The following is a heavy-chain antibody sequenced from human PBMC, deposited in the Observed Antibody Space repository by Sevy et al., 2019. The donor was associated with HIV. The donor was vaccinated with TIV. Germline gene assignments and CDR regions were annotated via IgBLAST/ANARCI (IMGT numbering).Heavy chain of an antibody. V-gene: IGHV3-30*02. J-gene: IGHJ6*02. CDR1: GFTFSDYA. D-gene: IGHD2-2*01. CDR2: IWYDGSNK. Sequence: GESLKISCAASGFTFSDYAIHWVRQAPGKGLEWVAFIWYDGSNKYYTDFVKGRFTISRDNSKNTLYLQMNSLRVEDTAVYYCAKLVVPAASNEDSWTGYPDLRVNYGMDVWGQGTTVTV. CDR3: AKLVVPAASNEDSWTGYPDLRVNYGMDV.